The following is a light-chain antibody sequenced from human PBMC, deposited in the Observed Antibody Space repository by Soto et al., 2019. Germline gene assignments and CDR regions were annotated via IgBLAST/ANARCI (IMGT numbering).Light chain of an antibody. CDR2: DAS. V-gene: IGKV3-11*01. CDR1: QAVSTY. Sequence: VLTQSPATVALSPWERATLSCMASQAVSTYVAWYQQKPGQAPRLLIYDASNRATGVPFRFSGSGSGTDFTLTVSSLEPEDFAVYYCPQRLLWPQTFGQGTKVDNK. J-gene: IGKJ1*01. CDR3: PQRLLWPQT.